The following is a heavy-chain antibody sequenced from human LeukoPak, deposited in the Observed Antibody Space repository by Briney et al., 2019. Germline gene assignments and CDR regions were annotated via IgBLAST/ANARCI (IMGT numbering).Heavy chain of an antibody. J-gene: IGHJ4*02. V-gene: IGHV3-30*03. CDR3: RAGGGTPLVIEY. CDR1: GFTFSSYG. D-gene: IGHD5-18*01. CDR2: ISYDGSNK. Sequence: GRSLRLSRAASGFTFSSYGMYWVREAPGKGVEWVAVISYDGSNKYYADSVKGRFTISRDNSKNKLYLQMNSLSAEEMAVYYCRAGGGTPLVIEYWGQGTLVSVPS.